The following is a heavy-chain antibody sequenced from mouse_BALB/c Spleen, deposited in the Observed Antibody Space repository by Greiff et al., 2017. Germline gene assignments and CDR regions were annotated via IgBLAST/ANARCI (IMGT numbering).Heavy chain of an antibody. J-gene: IGHJ4*01. V-gene: IGHV5-9-3*01. CDR3: ATSTMITTGGSTRYAMDY. D-gene: IGHD2-4*01. CDR1: GFTFSSYA. Sequence: EVQLVESGGGLVKPGGSLKLSCAASGFTFSSYAMSWVRQTPEKRLEWVATISSGGSYTYYPDSVKGRFTISRDNAKNTLYLQMSSLRSEDTAMYYCATSTMITTGGSTRYAMDYWGQGTSVTVSS. CDR2: ISSGGSYT.